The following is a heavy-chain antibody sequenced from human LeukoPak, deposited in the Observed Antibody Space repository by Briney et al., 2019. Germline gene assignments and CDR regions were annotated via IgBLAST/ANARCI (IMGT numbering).Heavy chain of an antibody. CDR1: GFTFSSYS. Sequence: GGSLRLSCAASGFTFSSYSMNWVRQAPGKGLEWISSISSSSSYIYYADSVKGRFTIPRDNAKNSLYLQMNSLRAEDTAVYYCARVRGAFDAFDIWGQGTMVTVSS. V-gene: IGHV3-21*01. J-gene: IGHJ3*02. CDR3: ARVRGAFDAFDI. CDR2: ISSSSSYI. D-gene: IGHD3-16*01.